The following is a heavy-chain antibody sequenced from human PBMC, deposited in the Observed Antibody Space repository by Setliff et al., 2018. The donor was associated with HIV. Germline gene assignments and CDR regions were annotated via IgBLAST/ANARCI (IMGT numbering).Heavy chain of an antibody. CDR2: INQDGSDT. J-gene: IGHJ4*02. CDR3: ARGLVWAGSPYFGH. Sequence: PGGSLRLSCAASGFTFSREWMSWVRQAPGKGLEWVANINQDGSDTYYVDSVKGQFTISRDNAKKSLYLQMNSLRAEDTAVYYCARGLVWAGSPYFGHWGQGTLVTVSS. CDR1: GFTFSREW. D-gene: IGHD1-26*01. V-gene: IGHV3-7*04.